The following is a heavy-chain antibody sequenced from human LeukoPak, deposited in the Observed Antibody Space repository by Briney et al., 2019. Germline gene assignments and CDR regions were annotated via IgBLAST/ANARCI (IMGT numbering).Heavy chain of an antibody. CDR1: GFTFSSYW. CDR3: ASSVYEYYFDY. D-gene: IGHD3-16*02. J-gene: IGHJ4*02. CDR2: IKQDGSEK. Sequence: GGSLRLSCAASGFTFSSYWMSWVRQAPGKGLEWVANIKQDGSEKYYVDSVKGRFTISRDNAKNSLYLQMNSLRAEDTAVYYCASSVYEYYFDYWGQGTPVTVSS. V-gene: IGHV3-7*03.